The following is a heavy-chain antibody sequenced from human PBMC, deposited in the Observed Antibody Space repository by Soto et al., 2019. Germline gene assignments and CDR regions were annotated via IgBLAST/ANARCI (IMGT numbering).Heavy chain of an antibody. Sequence: SETLSLTCAVYGGSFSGYYWSWIRQPPGKGLEWIGEINHSGSTNYNPSLKSRVTISVDTSKNQFSLKLSSVTAADTAVYYCARSSYGSGSYYNRTRPESLFDYWGQGTLVTVSS. D-gene: IGHD3-10*01. J-gene: IGHJ4*02. CDR1: GGSFSGYY. V-gene: IGHV4-34*01. CDR3: ARSSYGSGSYYNRTRPESLFDY. CDR2: INHSGST.